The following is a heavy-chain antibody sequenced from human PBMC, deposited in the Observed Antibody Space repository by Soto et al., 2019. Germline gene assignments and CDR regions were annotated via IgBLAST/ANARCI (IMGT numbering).Heavy chain of an antibody. V-gene: IGHV2-26*01. J-gene: IGHJ6*03. D-gene: IGHD6-19*01. Sequence: HVTLKESGPVLVKPTETLTLTCTVSGFSLSNGKVGVSWVRQPPGKALEWLAHIFSNDEKSYRTSLKRRLTISEDTSKSQVVLTMTNVDPVDTATYYCARILFGRSVAGGYFYMDVWGKGTTVTVSS. CDR3: ARILFGRSVAGGYFYMDV. CDR2: IFSNDEK. CDR1: GFSLSNGKVG.